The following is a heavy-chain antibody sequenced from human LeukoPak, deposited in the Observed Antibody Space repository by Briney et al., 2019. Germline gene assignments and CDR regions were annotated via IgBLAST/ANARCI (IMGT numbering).Heavy chain of an antibody. Sequence: GASVTVSCKASGYTFTSYDINWVRQATGQGLEWMGWMNPNSGNTGYAQKFQGRVTMTRTTSISTAYMELSSLRSEDTAAYYCAVVVAATLVYWGQGTLVTVSS. CDR1: GYTFTSYD. V-gene: IGHV1-8*01. D-gene: IGHD2-15*01. CDR2: MNPNSGNT. CDR3: AVVVAATLVY. J-gene: IGHJ4*02.